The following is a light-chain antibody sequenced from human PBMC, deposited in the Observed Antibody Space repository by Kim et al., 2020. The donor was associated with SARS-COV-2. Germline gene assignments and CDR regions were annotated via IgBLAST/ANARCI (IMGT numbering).Light chain of an antibody. V-gene: IGLV1-44*01. CDR3: AAWDDTLDVPV. Sequence: QSVLTQPPSASGAPGQRVTISCFGGSSNIGKNAVNWYQHLPGTAPKLLVHANDQRPSGVPDRFSGSKSDTSASLAISGLQSVDEADYYCAAWDDTLDVPVFGGGTKLTVL. CDR1: SSNIGKNA. CDR2: AND. J-gene: IGLJ2*01.